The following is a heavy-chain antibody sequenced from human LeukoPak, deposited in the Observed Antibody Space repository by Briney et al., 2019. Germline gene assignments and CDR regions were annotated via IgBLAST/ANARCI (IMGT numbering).Heavy chain of an antibody. V-gene: IGHV4-59*08. CDR2: IYYSGST. CDR1: GGSISSYY. Sequence: SETLSLTCTVSGGSISSYYWSWIRQPPGKGLEWIGYIYYSGSTNYNPSLKSRVTISVDTSKNQFSLKLSFVTAADTAVYYCARHAGLLAFDIWGQGTMVTVSS. J-gene: IGHJ3*02. D-gene: IGHD2/OR15-2a*01. CDR3: ARHAGLLAFDI.